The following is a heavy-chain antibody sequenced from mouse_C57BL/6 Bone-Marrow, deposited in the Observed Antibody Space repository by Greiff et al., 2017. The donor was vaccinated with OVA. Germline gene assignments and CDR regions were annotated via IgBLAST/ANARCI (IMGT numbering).Heavy chain of an antibody. J-gene: IGHJ2*01. CDR2: IRSKSSNYAT. CDR1: GFTFNTYA. CDR3: VGEARDYDRAGYYFDY. V-gene: IGHV10-3*01. D-gene: IGHD2-4*01. Sequence: EVQLVESGGGLVQPKGSLKLSCAASGFTFNTYAMHWVRQAPGKGLEWVARIRSKSSNYATYYADSVKDRFTISRDDSQSMLYLQMNNLKTEDTAMYYCVGEARDYDRAGYYFDYWGQGTTLTVSS.